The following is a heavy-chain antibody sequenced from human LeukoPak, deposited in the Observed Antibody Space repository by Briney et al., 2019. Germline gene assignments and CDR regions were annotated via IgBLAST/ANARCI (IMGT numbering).Heavy chain of an antibody. D-gene: IGHD1-7*01. Sequence: GGSLRLSCAASGFIVSINSMSWVRQALEKGLEWVSVIYFGGSTYYADSVQGRFTVSRDNSKNTLYLQMNSLRVTDTAMCYCARMGNSAFDIRGQGTMVTVSS. CDR3: ARMGNSAFDI. CDR1: GFIVSINS. J-gene: IGHJ3*02. CDR2: IYFGGST. V-gene: IGHV3-53*01.